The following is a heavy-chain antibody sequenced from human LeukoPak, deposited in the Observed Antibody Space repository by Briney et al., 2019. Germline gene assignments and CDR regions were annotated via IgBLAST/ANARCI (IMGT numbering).Heavy chain of an antibody. CDR3: ARDQRDDAFDI. Sequence: PGGSLRLSCAASGFTFSSYSMNWVRQAPGKGLEWVSYISSSSSTIYYADSVKGRFTISRDNAENSLYLQMNSLRAEDTAVYYCARDQRDDAFDIWGQGTMVTVSS. V-gene: IGHV3-48*01. CDR2: ISSSSSTI. J-gene: IGHJ3*02. CDR1: GFTFSSYS.